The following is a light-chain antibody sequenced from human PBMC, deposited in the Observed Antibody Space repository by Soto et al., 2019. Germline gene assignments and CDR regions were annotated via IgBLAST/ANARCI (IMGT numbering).Light chain of an antibody. J-gene: IGKJ5*01. V-gene: IGKV2-40*01. CDR1: QSLLDSDDGNTY. CDR3: QQRSNSIT. Sequence: DIVMTQTPLSLPVTPGEPASISCRSSQSLLDSDDGNTYLDWYQQKPGQPPRLLIYDASNRATSIPARFSGSGSGADFTLTISSLEPEDFAVYYCQQRSNSITFGQGTRLEIK. CDR2: DAS.